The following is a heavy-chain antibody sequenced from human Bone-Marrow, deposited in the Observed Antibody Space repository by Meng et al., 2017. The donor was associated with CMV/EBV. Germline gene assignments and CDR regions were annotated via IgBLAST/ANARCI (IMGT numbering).Heavy chain of an antibody. CDR1: GFTFSDAW. CDR3: TTADYLVVPGAIYPFDI. CDR2: IKSKTDGGTT. D-gene: IGHD2-2*01. J-gene: IGHJ3*02. V-gene: IGHV3-15*01. Sequence: GGSLRLSCAVSGFTFSDAWMSWVRQAPGKGLEWVGRIKSKTDGGTTHYAAPVKGRFTISRDDSKNTLYLLMNSLKPEDTAVYYCTTADYLVVPGAIYPFDIWGQGARVT.